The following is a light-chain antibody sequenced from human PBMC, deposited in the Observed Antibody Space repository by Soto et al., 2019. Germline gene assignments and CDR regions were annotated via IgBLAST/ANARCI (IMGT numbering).Light chain of an antibody. CDR2: GAS. Sequence: EIVLTQSPGTLSLSPGESATLSCRASQSVSSSYLAWYQQKPGQAPRLLIYGASSMATGIPDRFSGSGSGTDFTLTISRLEPEDLAVYYCQQYGSSTYTFGQGTKLEIK. CDR1: QSVSSSY. V-gene: IGKV3-20*01. CDR3: QQYGSSTYT. J-gene: IGKJ2*01.